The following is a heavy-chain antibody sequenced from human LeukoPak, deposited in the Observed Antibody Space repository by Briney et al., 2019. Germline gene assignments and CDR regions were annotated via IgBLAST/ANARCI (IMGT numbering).Heavy chain of an antibody. CDR1: GGSFSGYY. Sequence: SETLSLTCAVYGGSFSGYYWSWIRQPPGKGLEWIGEINHSGSTNYNPSLKSRVTISVDTSKNQFSLKLSSVTAADTAVYYCARARSVYSSGWTPYYYYGMDVWGQGTTVTVS. CDR2: INHSGST. D-gene: IGHD6-19*01. J-gene: IGHJ6*02. V-gene: IGHV4-34*01. CDR3: ARARSVYSSGWTPYYYYGMDV.